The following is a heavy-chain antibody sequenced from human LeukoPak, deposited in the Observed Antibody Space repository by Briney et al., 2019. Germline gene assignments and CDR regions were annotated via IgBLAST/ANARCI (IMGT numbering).Heavy chain of an antibody. V-gene: IGHV3-23*01. Sequence: PGGSLRLSCVASGFTFTSDAMNWARQAPGKGLEWVSSTVSRGTTQYADSVKGRFTVSRDNSKNTLFLQMNSLRAEDTAVYYCAKDGGLWVSAHWGDSWGRGTLVTVSS. CDR3: AKDGGLWVSAHWGDS. CDR2: TVSRGTT. CDR1: GFTFTSDA. J-gene: IGHJ4*02. D-gene: IGHD7-27*01.